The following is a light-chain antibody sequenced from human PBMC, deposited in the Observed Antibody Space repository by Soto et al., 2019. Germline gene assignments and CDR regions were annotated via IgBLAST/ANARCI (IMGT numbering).Light chain of an antibody. J-gene: IGKJ1*01. CDR1: QSISSW. V-gene: IGKV1-5*01. CDR2: DAS. CDR3: QQYNSYSHT. Sequence: IPMTQSPATLSASVGARVTITCRASQSISSWLAWYQQKPGKAPKLLIYDASSLESGVPSRFSGSGSGTEFTLTISSLQPDDFETYYCQQYNSYSHTFGQGTKVDI.